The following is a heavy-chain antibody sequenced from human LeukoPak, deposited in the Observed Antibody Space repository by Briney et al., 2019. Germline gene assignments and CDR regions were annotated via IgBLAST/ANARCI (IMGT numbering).Heavy chain of an antibody. CDR3: ASRSVLRFLEWLFWDAFDI. J-gene: IGHJ3*02. Sequence: ASVKVSCKASGYTFTGYYMHWVRQAPGQGLEWMGWINPNSGGTNYAQKFEGRVTMTRDTSISTAYMELSRLRSDDTAVYYCASRSVLRFLEWLFWDAFDIWGQGTMVTVSS. V-gene: IGHV1-2*02. D-gene: IGHD3-3*01. CDR2: INPNSGGT. CDR1: GYTFTGYY.